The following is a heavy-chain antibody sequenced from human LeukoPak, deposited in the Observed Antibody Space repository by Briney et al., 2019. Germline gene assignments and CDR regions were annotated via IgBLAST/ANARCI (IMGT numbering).Heavy chain of an antibody. D-gene: IGHD2-2*01. J-gene: IGHJ4*02. V-gene: IGHV3-23*01. CDR2: ISGSGGST. CDR3: AKDQHDIVVVPAAVSDF. Sequence: GGSLSLSCAASGFFFSNYGMSWGRQAPGKGLEWVSAISGSGGSTYYADSVKGRFTTSRDNSKSTLYLQMNSLRAEDTAVYFCAKDQHDIVVVPAAVSDFGGQGTLSPSPQ. CDR1: GFFFSNYG.